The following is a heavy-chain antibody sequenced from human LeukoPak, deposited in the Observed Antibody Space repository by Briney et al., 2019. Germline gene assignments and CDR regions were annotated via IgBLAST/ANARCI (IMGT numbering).Heavy chain of an antibody. CDR2: IYYSGST. Sequence: PETLSLTCTVSGGSISSSSYYWGWIRQPPGKGLEWIGSIYYSGSTYYNPSLKSRVTISVDTSKNQFSLKLSSVTAADTAVYYCARLESGGSYWFDPWGQGTLVTVSS. CDR3: ARLESGGSYWFDP. V-gene: IGHV4-39*01. D-gene: IGHD3-10*01. CDR1: GGSISSSSYY. J-gene: IGHJ5*02.